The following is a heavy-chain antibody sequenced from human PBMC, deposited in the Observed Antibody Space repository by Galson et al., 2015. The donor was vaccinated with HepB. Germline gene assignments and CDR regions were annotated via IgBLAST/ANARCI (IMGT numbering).Heavy chain of an antibody. J-gene: IGHJ5*02. CDR1: GGSISSSSYY. D-gene: IGHD6-19*01. CDR3: ARHVSIAVAGLANWFDP. V-gene: IGHV4-39*01. CDR2: IYYSGST. Sequence: SETLSLTCTVSGGSISSSSYYWGWIRQPPGTGLEWIGSIYYSGSTYYNPSLKSRVTISVDTSKNQFPLKLSSVTAADTAVYYCARHVSIAVAGLANWFDPWGQGTLVTVSS.